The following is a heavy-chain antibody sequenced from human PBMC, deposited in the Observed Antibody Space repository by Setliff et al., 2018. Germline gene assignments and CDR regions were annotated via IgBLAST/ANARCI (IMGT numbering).Heavy chain of an antibody. J-gene: IGHJ5*01. CDR2: IYYRGTT. Sequence: LSLTCTVSGDFIRDYYWNWIRQSPGKGLEWIGYIYYRGTTNYNSSLKSRVTTSIDTSKNQFSLKLSSVTAADTAVYYCARARYCSGGRCYWTWLDSWAQGTLVTVSS. D-gene: IGHD2-15*01. CDR1: GDFIRDYY. CDR3: ARARYCSGGRCYWTWLDS. V-gene: IGHV4-59*08.